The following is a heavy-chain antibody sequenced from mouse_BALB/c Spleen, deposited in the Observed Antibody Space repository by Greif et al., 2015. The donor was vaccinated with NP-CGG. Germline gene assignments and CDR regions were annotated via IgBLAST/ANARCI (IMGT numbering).Heavy chain of an antibody. J-gene: IGHJ1*01. CDR3: ARDYRYGWYFDV. CDR2: ISSGSSTI. Sequence: EVQVVESGGGLVQPGGSRKLSCAASGFTFSSFGMHWVRQAPEKGLEWVAYISSGSSTIYYADTVKGRFTISRDNPKNTLFLQMTSLRSEDTAMYYCARDYRYGWYFDVWGAGTTVTVSS. V-gene: IGHV5-17*02. CDR1: GFTFSSFG. D-gene: IGHD2-14*01.